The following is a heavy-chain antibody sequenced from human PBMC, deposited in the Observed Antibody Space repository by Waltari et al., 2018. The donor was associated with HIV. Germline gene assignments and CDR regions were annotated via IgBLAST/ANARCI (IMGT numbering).Heavy chain of an antibody. J-gene: IGHJ4*02. CDR2: ISYDGANK. D-gene: IGHD3-22*01. CDR1: RFTFSSYD. Sequence: QVQLVESGGGVVQPGRSLRLSCVASRFTFSSYDMSWVRQAPGKGLEWVAVISYDGANKYYADSVKGRFTISRDNSKNTLYLQMNSLGPEDTALYFCATSPRDSVGYYRGFDFWGQGTLVTVSS. CDR3: ATSPRDSVGYYRGFDF. V-gene: IGHV3-30-3*01.